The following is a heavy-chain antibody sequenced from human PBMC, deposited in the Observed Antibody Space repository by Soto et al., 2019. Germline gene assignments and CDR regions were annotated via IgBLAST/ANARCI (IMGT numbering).Heavy chain of an antibody. CDR1: GNTFTSYD. CDR2: INPNSGNI. J-gene: IGHJ4*02. D-gene: IGHD3-10*01. CDR3: ARGRASGSYYLLDY. V-gene: IGHV1-8*01. Sequence: ASVKVSCKASGNTFTSYDINWVRQATGHGLEWMGWINPNSGNIGYAQKFQGRVTMTRDTAIRTAYMEVSRLRSGDTAVYYCARGRASGSYYLLDYWGQGTLVSGSS.